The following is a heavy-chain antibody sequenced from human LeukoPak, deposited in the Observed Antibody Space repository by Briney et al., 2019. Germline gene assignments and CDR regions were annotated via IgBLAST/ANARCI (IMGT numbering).Heavy chain of an antibody. Sequence: PSETLSLTCAVSGGSISSGGYSWSWIRQPPGKGLEWIGYIYHSGSTYYNPSLKSRVTISVDTSKNQFSLKLSSVTAADTAVYYCARGTIAAAGSFDYWGQGTLVTVSS. CDR1: GGSISSGGYS. CDR3: ARGTIAAAGSFDY. V-gene: IGHV4-30-2*01. D-gene: IGHD6-13*01. CDR2: IYHSGST. J-gene: IGHJ4*02.